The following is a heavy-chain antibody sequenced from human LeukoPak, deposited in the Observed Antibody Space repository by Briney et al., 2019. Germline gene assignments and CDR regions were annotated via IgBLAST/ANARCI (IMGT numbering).Heavy chain of an antibody. Sequence: GGTLRLSCAASEFTFSTYGMTWVRQAPGKGLEWVSAISASGFTTYYADSVKGRFTISRDNSKNTPYLQMNSLRAEDTAVYYCAKNPWFGDYFDYWGQGTLVTVSS. CDR2: ISASGFTT. D-gene: IGHD3-10*01. J-gene: IGHJ4*02. V-gene: IGHV3-23*01. CDR1: EFTFSTYG. CDR3: AKNPWFGDYFDY.